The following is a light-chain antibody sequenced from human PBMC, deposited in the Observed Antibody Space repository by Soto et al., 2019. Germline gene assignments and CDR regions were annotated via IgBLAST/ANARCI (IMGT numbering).Light chain of an antibody. J-gene: IGKJ4*01. CDR3: QQYNNWPV. CDR1: QSVPNSR. V-gene: IGKV3-15*01. Sequence: EVVMRQSPATLSVSPGEGATLSCRASQSVPNSRLAWYQQKPGQAPRLLIHGASTRATGIPARFSGSGSGTEFTLTISSLQSEDFAVYYCQQYNNWPVFGGGTKVDIK. CDR2: GAS.